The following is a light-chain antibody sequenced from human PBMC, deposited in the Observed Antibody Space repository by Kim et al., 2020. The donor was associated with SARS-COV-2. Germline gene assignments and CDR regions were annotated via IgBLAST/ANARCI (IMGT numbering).Light chain of an antibody. Sequence: PTASTFRAGQMLLHGQRYHYLVWFSQKPGQRAQHRMCWGCNRASGVPYRVSGSGSGTGFTLKISRLEAEDVGVYYFMQALQTHRTVGQGTKVDIQ. CDR3: MQALQTHRT. J-gene: IGKJ1*01. CDR2: WGC. CDR1: QMLLHGQRYHY. V-gene: IGKV2-28*01.